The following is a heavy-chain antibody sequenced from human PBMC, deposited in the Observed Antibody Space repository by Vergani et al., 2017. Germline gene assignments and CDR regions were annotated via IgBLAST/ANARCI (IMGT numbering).Heavy chain of an antibody. V-gene: IGHV4-31*03. D-gene: IGHD6-19*01. CDR2: IYYSGST. CDR1: GGSISSGGYY. J-gene: IGHJ6*02. CDR3: ARDKGGAVAGRYYYYYGMDV. Sequence: QVQLQESGPGLVKPSQTLSLTCTVSGGSISSGGYYWSWIRQHPGKGLEWIGYIYYSGSTYYNPSLKSRVTISVDTSKNQFSLKLSSVTAADTAVYYCARDKGGAVAGRYYYYYGMDVWGQGTTVTVSS.